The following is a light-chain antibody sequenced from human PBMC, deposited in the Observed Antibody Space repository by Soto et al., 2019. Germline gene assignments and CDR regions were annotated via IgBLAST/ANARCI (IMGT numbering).Light chain of an antibody. CDR1: SSDVGGYNY. CDR2: EVN. Sequence: QSVLTQPPSASGSPGQSVTISCTGTSSDVGGYNYVSWYQQHPGKAPKLMICEVNKRPSGVPDRFSGSKSGNTASLTVSGLQAEDEADYYCSSYAGSNNWVFGGGTQLTV. V-gene: IGLV2-8*01. J-gene: IGLJ3*02. CDR3: SSYAGSNNWV.